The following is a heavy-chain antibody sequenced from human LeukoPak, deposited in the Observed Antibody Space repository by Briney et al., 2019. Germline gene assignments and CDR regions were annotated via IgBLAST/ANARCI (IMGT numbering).Heavy chain of an antibody. D-gene: IGHD1-7*01. J-gene: IGHJ4*02. CDR2: ISANNGNT. CDR1: GSTFTSYG. V-gene: IGHV1-18*01. CDR3: ARDSLELATRFDN. Sequence: ASVKLSFTSTGSTFTSYGSNWVRQAPGHGLEGLGWISANNGNTNYAQKLQGRVTMSTDTSTSTAYMELRSLRSEDTAVYYCARDSLELATRFDNWGQGTLVTVSS.